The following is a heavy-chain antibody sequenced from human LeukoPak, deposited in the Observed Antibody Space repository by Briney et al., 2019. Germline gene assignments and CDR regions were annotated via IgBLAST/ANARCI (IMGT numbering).Heavy chain of an antibody. D-gene: IGHD1-26*01. CDR3: ARDGALVGELLLDY. CDR1: GASISSGEYY. CDR2: VYTGGST. Sequence: SETLSLTCTVSGASISSGEYYWNWIRQPAGRGLEWIGRVYTGGSTNYNSFLKSRITISVDTSKNQFSLKLSSVTAADTAVYYCARDGALVGELLLDYWGQGTLVTVSS. J-gene: IGHJ4*02. V-gene: IGHV4-61*02.